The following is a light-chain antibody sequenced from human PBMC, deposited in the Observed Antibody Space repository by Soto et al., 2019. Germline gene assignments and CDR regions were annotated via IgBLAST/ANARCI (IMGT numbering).Light chain of an antibody. Sequence: QSVSTQPPSVSAAPGQKVTISCSGTSSNIGNHNVSWYQQLPGTAPKLLIYDNSKRPSGIPDRFSGSKSGTSATLGITGLQTGDEADYHCGTWDNSLTSVLFGGGTKLTVL. V-gene: IGLV1-51*01. CDR2: DNS. J-gene: IGLJ2*01. CDR3: GTWDNSLTSVL. CDR1: SSNIGNHN.